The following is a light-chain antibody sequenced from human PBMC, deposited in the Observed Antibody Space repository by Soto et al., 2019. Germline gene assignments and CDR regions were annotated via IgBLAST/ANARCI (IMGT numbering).Light chain of an antibody. CDR3: QQYNNWPLT. CDR1: QTVSSN. CDR2: GAS. J-gene: IGKJ4*01. V-gene: IGKV3-15*01. Sequence: EIVMTQSSATLSVSPGERATLSCRASQTVSSNLAWYQQKPGQAPRLLIYGASNRATGIAARFSGSGSGTEFTLTISSLQSEDSAVYYCQQYNNWPLTFGGGTKVEIK.